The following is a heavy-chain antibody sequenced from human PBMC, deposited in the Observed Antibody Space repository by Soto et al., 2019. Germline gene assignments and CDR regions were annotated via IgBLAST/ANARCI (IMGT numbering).Heavy chain of an antibody. CDR2: INPSGGST. D-gene: IGHD3-22*01. J-gene: IGHJ6*02. CDR3: AIVSYYDSSGYNGLYYYGMDV. V-gene: IGHV1-46*01. Sequence: GASVKVSCKESGYTFTSYYMHWVRQDQGQGLEWMGIINPSGGSTSYAQKFQGRVTMTRDTSTSTVYMELSSLRSEDTAVYYCAIVSYYDSSGYNGLYYYGMDVWGQGTTVTVSS. CDR1: GYTFTSYY.